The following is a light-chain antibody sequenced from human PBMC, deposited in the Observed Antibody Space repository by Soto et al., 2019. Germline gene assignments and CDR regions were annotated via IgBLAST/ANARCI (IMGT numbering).Light chain of an antibody. CDR1: QGISNY. CDR3: QEYNSAPWT. V-gene: IGKV1-27*01. Sequence: DIQMTQSPSSLSASVGDRVTITCRASQGISNYLAWYQQKPGKVPTLLIYAAFTLESGAPSRFSGSGSGTDFTLTISSLQPEDVATYYCQEYNSAPWTFGQVNKVEIK. CDR2: AAF. J-gene: IGKJ1*01.